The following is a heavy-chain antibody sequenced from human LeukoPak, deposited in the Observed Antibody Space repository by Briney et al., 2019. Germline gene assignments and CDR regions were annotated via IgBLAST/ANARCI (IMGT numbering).Heavy chain of an antibody. CDR1: GFTFSNYA. V-gene: IGHV3-23*01. CDR2: ISGSGGST. D-gene: IGHD2-21*01. J-gene: IGHJ4*02. CDR3: AKFVSPSNPDYFDF. Sequence: PGGSLRLSCAASGFTFSNYAMSWVRQAPGKGLEWVSGISGSGGSTYYADSVKGRFTISRDNSRNTLYLQLNSLRVEDTAVYYCAKFVSPSNPDYFDFWGQGTLVTVPS.